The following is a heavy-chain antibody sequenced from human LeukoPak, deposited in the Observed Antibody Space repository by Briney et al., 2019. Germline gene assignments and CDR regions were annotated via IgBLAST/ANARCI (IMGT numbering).Heavy chain of an antibody. CDR3: ARSFYDILIGYYQYFDY. CDR2: ISNNGGST. Sequence: GGSLRLSCAASGFTFSRYSMHWVRQAPGEGLEYVSAISNNGGSTYYAKSVKGRFTISRDNSKNTLYLQMGSLRAEDTAVYYCARSFYDILIGYYQYFDYWGQGTLVTVSS. J-gene: IGHJ4*02. CDR1: GFTFSRYS. D-gene: IGHD3-9*01. V-gene: IGHV3-64*01.